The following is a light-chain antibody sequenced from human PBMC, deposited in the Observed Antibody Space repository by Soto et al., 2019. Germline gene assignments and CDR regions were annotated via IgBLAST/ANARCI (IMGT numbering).Light chain of an antibody. CDR3: QTYDISLSSVV. V-gene: IGLV1-40*01. CDR1: RPNIGTAYD. CDR2: GNT. Sequence: QSVLTQPPSVSGAPGQRVTISCTGSRPNIGTAYDVHWYQQFPGVAPKLLIYGNTNRPSGVPDRFSGSRSGTSASLAITGLQAEDEADYYCQTYDISLSSVVFGGGTNVTVL. J-gene: IGLJ2*01.